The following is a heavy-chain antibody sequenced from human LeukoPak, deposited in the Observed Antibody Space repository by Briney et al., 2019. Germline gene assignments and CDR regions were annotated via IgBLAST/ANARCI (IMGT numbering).Heavy chain of an antibody. CDR1: GYSFTSYW. Sequence: GESLKISCKGSGYSFTSYWIGWVRQMPGKGLEWMGIIYPGDSDTRYSPSFQGQVTISADKSISTAYLQWSSLKASGTAMYYCARLRSGSYTSGRYFDYWGQGTLVTVSS. J-gene: IGHJ4*02. V-gene: IGHV5-51*01. CDR3: ARLRSGSYTSGRYFDY. CDR2: IYPGDSDT. D-gene: IGHD1-26*01.